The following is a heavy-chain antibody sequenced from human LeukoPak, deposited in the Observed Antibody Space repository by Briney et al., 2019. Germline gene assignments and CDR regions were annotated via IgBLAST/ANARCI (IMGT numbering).Heavy chain of an antibody. J-gene: IGHJ6*02. V-gene: IGHV3-64*04. CDR2: ISSNGGST. CDR3: ADYYYGLDV. Sequence: GGSLRLSCSASGFTFSSYAMHWVRQAPGKGLEYVSAISSNGGSTYYADSVKGRFTISRDNAKNSLYLQMNSLRAEDTAVYYCADYYYGLDVWGQGTTVTVSS. CDR1: GFTFSSYA.